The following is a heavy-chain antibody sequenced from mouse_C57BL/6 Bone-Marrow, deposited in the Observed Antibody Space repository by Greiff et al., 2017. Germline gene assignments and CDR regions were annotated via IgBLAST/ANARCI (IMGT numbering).Heavy chain of an antibody. Sequence: VKLVESGPGLVAPSQSLSITCTVSGFSLTSYAISWVRQPPGKGLEWLGVIWTGGGTNYNSALKSRLSISKDNSKSQVFLKMNTLQTDDTARYYCARPLYDSNPYAMDYWGQGTSVTVSS. D-gene: IGHD2-5*01. CDR3: ARPLYDSNPYAMDY. CDR2: IWTGGGT. J-gene: IGHJ4*01. CDR1: GFSLTSYA. V-gene: IGHV2-9-1*01.